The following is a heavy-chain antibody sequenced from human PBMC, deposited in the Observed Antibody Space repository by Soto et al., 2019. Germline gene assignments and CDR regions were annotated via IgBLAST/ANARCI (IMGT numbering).Heavy chain of an antibody. CDR2: ISYSGVT. CDR1: GDSISSNNHF. D-gene: IGHD3-3*01. CDR3: ARAEGDFWSGYYVDGC. V-gene: IGHV4-31*03. J-gene: IGHJ4*02. Sequence: KAXATLTLTCTVSGDSISSNNHFWTWIRQHPGKGLEWIAYISYSGVTHYNPSLRSRIAISLDTSKNQFSLTLSSVAAADTAVYFCARAEGDFWSGYYVDGCWGQGTLVTVSS.